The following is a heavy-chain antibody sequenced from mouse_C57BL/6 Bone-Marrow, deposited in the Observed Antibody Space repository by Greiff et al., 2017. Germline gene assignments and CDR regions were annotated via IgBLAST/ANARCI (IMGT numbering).Heavy chain of an antibody. V-gene: IGHV5-17*01. Sequence: EVKLVESGGGLVKPGGSLKLSCAASGFTFSDYGMHWVRQAPEKGLEWVAYISSGSSTIYYADTVKGRFTISRDNAKNTLFLQMTSLRSEDTAMYYCAIYYGSSYNAMDYWGQGTSVTVSS. J-gene: IGHJ4*01. D-gene: IGHD1-1*01. CDR2: ISSGSSTI. CDR3: AIYYGSSYNAMDY. CDR1: GFTFSDYG.